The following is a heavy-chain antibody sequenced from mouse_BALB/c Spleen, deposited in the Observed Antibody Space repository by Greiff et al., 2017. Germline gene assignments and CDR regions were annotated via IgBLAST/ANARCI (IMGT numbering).Heavy chain of an antibody. CDR3: ARSGYYGQGNFDY. CDR2: INPSSGYT. D-gene: IGHD1-1*01. Sequence: QVQLQQSAAELARPGASVKMSCKASGYTFTSYTMHWVKQRPGQGLEWIGYINPSSGYTEYNQKFKDKTTLTADKSSSTAYMQLSSLTSEDSAVYYCARSGYYGQGNFDYWGQGTTLTVSS. CDR1: GYTFTSYT. J-gene: IGHJ2*01. V-gene: IGHV1-4*02.